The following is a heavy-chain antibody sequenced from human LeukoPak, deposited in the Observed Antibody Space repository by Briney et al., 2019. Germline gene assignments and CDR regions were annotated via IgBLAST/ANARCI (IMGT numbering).Heavy chain of an antibody. Sequence: GGSLRLSCAASGFTFSSYSMNWVRQAPGKGLEWVSSISSSSSYIYYADSVKGRFTISRDNAKNSLYLQMNSLRAEDTAVYYCARVVGGYCSSTSCPVRMDVWGQGTRSPSP. J-gene: IGHJ6*02. D-gene: IGHD2-2*01. V-gene: IGHV3-21*01. CDR1: GFTFSSYS. CDR2: ISSSSSYI. CDR3: ARVVGGYCSSTSCPVRMDV.